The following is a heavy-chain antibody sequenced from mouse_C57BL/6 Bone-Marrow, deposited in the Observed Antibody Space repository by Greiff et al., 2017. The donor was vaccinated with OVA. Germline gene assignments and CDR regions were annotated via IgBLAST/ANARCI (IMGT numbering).Heavy chain of an antibody. J-gene: IGHJ3*01. CDR3: ARWGTFAY. Sequence: QVQLQQPGAELVMPGASVKLSCKASGYTFTSYWMPWVKQRPGQGLEWIGEIDPSDSYTNYNQKFKGKSTLTVDKSSSTAYMQLSSLTSEDSAVYYCARWGTFAYWGQGTLVTVSA. D-gene: IGHD2-14*01. V-gene: IGHV1-69*01. CDR2: IDPSDSYT. CDR1: GYTFTSYW.